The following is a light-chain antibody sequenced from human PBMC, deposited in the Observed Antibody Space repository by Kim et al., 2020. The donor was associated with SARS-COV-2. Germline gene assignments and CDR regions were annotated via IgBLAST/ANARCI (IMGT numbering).Light chain of an antibody. CDR3: QQYDNWPGLT. J-gene: IGKJ4*01. Sequence: VSPGERATLSCRASQSVRSNLAWYQQKPGQAPRLLIYGASTRATGTPARFSGSGSGTEFTLNISSLQSEDFAVYYCQQYDNWPGLTFGGGTKLEI. V-gene: IGKV3-15*01. CDR2: GAS. CDR1: QSVRSN.